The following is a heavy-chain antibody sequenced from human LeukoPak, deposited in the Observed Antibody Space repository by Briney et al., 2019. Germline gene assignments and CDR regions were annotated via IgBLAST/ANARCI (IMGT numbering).Heavy chain of an antibody. CDR3: TRNSGIIFGFRYSDL. Sequence: SETLSLTCAVSGGSFSGYSWSWIRQPPGKGLQWIGEINHSGSTYYNPSLKSRVTISVETSKNQFSLKLSSVTAADTAVYYCTRNSGIIFGFRYSDLWGRGTLVTVSS. J-gene: IGHJ2*01. CDR1: GGSFSGYS. CDR2: INHSGST. V-gene: IGHV4-34*01. D-gene: IGHD3/OR15-3a*01.